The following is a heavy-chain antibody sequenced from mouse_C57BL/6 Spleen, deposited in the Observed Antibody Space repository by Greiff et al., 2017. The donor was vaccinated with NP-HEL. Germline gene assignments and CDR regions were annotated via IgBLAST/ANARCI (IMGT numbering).Heavy chain of an antibody. CDR2: IYPGDGDT. CDR3: ARSGAYDYEAGFAY. V-gene: IGHV1-82*01. CDR1: GYAFSSSW. D-gene: IGHD2-4*01. J-gene: IGHJ3*01. Sequence: VQLQQSGPELVKPGASVKISCKASGYAFSSSWMNWVKQRPGKGLEWIGRIYPGDGDTNYSGTFKDKATLTADKSSSTASMQLSSLTSADSAVSVCARSGAYDYEAGFAYWGQGTLVTVSA.